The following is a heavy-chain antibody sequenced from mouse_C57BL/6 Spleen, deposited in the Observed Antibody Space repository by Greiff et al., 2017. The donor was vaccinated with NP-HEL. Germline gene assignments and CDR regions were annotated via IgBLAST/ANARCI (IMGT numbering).Heavy chain of an antibody. V-gene: IGHV1-61*01. Sequence: QVQLQQSGAELVRPGSSVKLSCKASGYTFTSYWLDWVKQRPGQGLEWIGNIYPSDSETNYNQKFKDKATLTVDKSSSTAYMQLSSLTSEDAAVYYCARGTTVVADWYFDVWGTGTTVTVSS. D-gene: IGHD1-1*01. CDR2: IYPSDSET. CDR1: GYTFTSYW. CDR3: ARGTTVVADWYFDV. J-gene: IGHJ1*03.